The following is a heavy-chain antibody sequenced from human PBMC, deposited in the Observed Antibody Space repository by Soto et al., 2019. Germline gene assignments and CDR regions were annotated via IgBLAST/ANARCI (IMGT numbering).Heavy chain of an antibody. CDR1: GGSFSGYY. D-gene: IGHD7-27*01. J-gene: IGHJ6*02. CDR2: INHSGST. CDR3: ARGKLGYYCYYGMDV. V-gene: IGHV4-34*01. Sequence: PSETLSLTCAVYGGSFSGYYWSWIRQPPGKGLEWIGEINHSGSTNYNPSLKSRVTISVDTSKNQFSLKLSSVTAADTAVYYCARGKLGYYCYYGMDVWGQGTTVTVSS.